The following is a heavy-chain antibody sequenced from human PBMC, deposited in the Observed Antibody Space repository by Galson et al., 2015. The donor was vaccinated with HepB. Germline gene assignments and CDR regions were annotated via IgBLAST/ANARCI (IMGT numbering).Heavy chain of an antibody. CDR2: IKSKNDAGTT. CDR3: ATGPVRYGDPTWYFDN. D-gene: IGHD4-17*01. V-gene: IGHV3-15*01. Sequence: SLRLSCAVSGFSFSNAWMSWVRQAPGKGLEWVGRIKSKNDAGTTDYAAPVKGRFTISRDDSEDTFYLQMNSLKSEDTAVYYCATGPVRYGDPTWYFDNWGQGTLVTVSS. CDR1: GFSFSNAW. J-gene: IGHJ4*02.